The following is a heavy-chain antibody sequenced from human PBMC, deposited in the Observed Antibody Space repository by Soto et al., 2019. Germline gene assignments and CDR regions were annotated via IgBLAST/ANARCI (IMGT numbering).Heavy chain of an antibody. CDR2: INTGNGNT. CDR1: GYSFTTHA. J-gene: IGHJ6*02. CDR3: ARGEQLYHYYYGMDV. Sequence: ASVKVSCKASGYSFTTHAMIWVRQAPGQRPEWMGWINTGNGNTRYSPKFQGRVNITRDTSASTAYMELSSLKSEDTAVYYCARGEQLYHYYYGMDVRCQGSTVTVSS. V-gene: IGHV1-3*04.